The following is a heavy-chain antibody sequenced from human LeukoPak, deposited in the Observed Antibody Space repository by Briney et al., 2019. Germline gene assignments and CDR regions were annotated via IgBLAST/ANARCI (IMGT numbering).Heavy chain of an antibody. CDR3: ASLNDYYDSSLTFDY. D-gene: IGHD3-22*01. CDR2: IYYSGST. V-gene: IGHV4-39*01. J-gene: IGHJ4*02. CDR1: GGSISSSIYY. Sequence: PSETLSLTCTVSGGSISSSIYYWGWIRQPPGKGLEWIGSIYYSGSTYYNPSLKSRVTISVDTSKNQFSLKLSSVTAADTAVYYCASLNDYYDSSLTFDYWGQGTLVTVSS.